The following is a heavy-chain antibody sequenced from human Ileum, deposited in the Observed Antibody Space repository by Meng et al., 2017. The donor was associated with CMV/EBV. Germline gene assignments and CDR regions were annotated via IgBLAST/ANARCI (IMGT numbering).Heavy chain of an antibody. V-gene: IGHV3-23*01. CDR3: AKAPTARYSFDY. Sequence: CASSGCSISAYAMAWVRQSPGKGLEWISVISASGDITFYADSVKGRFTIGRDSSKNTVFLQMNRLRAEDTAVYYCAKAPTARYSFDYWGQGSLVTVSS. CDR2: ISASGDIT. J-gene: IGHJ4*02. D-gene: IGHD4-11*01. CDR1: GCSISAYA.